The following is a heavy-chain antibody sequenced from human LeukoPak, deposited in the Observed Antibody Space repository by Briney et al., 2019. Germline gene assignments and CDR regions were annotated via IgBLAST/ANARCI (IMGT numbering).Heavy chain of an antibody. J-gene: IGHJ4*02. CDR2: ISYDGSNK. Sequence: GGSLRLSCAASGFTFSSYAMHWVRQAPGKGLEWVAVISYDGSNKYYADSVKGRFTISRDSSKNTLYLQMNSLRAEDTAVYYCARVWRGVAAAGTDYWGQGTLVTVSS. D-gene: IGHD6-13*01. CDR1: GFTFSSYA. V-gene: IGHV3-30-3*01. CDR3: ARVWRGVAAAGTDY.